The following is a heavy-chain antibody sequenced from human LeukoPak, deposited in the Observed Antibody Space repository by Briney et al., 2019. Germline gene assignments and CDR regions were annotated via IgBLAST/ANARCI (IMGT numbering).Heavy chain of an antibody. Sequence: SGTLSLTCAVSGGSISSSNWWSWVRQPPGKGLEWIGEIYHSGSTNYNPSLKSRVTISVDKSKNQFSLKLSSVTAADTAVYYCARGESHPPYNWFDPWGQGTLVTVSS. D-gene: IGHD3-10*01. CDR1: GGSISSSNW. CDR2: IYHSGST. V-gene: IGHV4-4*02. CDR3: ARGESHPPYNWFDP. J-gene: IGHJ5*02.